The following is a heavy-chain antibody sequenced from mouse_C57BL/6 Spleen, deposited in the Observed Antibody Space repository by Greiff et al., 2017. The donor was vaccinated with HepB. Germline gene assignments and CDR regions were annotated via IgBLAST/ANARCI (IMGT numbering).Heavy chain of an antibody. CDR3: ARFDYDSSAMDY. CDR2: ISYDGSN. CDR1: GYSITSGYY. V-gene: IGHV3-6*01. Sequence: EVHLVESGPGLVKPSQSLSLTCSVTGYSITSGYYWNWIRQFPGNKLEWMGYISYDGSNNYNPSLKNRISITRDTSKNQFFLKLNSVTTEDTATYYCARFDYDSSAMDYWGQGTSVTVSS. J-gene: IGHJ4*01. D-gene: IGHD2-4*01.